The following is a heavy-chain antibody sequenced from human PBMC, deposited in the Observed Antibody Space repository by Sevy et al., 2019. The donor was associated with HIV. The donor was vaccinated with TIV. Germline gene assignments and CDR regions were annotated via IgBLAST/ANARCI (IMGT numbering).Heavy chain of an antibody. CDR2: ISSSSSYI. Sequence: GGSLRLSCAASGFTFSSYSMNWVRQAPGKGLEWVSSISSSSSYIYYADSVKGRFTISRDNAKNSLYLQMNSLRAEDTAVYYCVRGGAAADSYYFDYWGQGTLVTVSS. CDR1: GFTFSSYS. CDR3: VRGGAAADSYYFDY. V-gene: IGHV3-21*01. J-gene: IGHJ4*02. D-gene: IGHD6-13*01.